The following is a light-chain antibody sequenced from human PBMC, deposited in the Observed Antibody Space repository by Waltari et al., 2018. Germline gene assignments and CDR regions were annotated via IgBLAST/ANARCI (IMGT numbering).Light chain of an antibody. CDR3: QQYNSYWT. J-gene: IGKJ1*01. V-gene: IGKV1-5*03. CDR2: KAS. Sequence: DIQMTQSPSTLSASVGDRVNITCRASQSISSWLAWYQQKPGKAPKLLIYKASSLENEVPSRFSGSGSGTEFTLTISSLQPDDFATYYCQQYNSYWTFGQGTKVEIK. CDR1: QSISSW.